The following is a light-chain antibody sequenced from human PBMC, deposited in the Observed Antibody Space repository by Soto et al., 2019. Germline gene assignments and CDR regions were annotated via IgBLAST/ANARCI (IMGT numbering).Light chain of an antibody. CDR1: SSDVGGYNY. CDR2: EVS. V-gene: IGLV2-14*01. J-gene: IGLJ3*02. CDR3: SSFTTSSTWV. Sequence: QSVLTQPASLSGSPGQSITVSCTGTSSDVGGYNYVSWYQQHPGKAPKLLIYEVSDRPSGVSNRFSGSKSGNTASLTISGLQAEDEADYYCSSFTTSSTWVFGGGTKVTVL.